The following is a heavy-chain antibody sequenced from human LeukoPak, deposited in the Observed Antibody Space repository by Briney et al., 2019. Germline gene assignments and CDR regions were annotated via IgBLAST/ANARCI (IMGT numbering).Heavy chain of an antibody. J-gene: IGHJ4*02. V-gene: IGHV3-23*01. CDR1: GFTFSSYA. Sequence: PGGSLRLSCAASGFTFSSYAMSWVRQAPGKGLEWVSAISGSGGSTYYADSVKGRFTISRDNSKNTLYLQMNSLRAEDTAVYYCAKVNEVAAVAGSGDDYWGQGTLVTVSS. D-gene: IGHD6-19*01. CDR2: ISGSGGST. CDR3: AKVNEVAAVAGSGDDY.